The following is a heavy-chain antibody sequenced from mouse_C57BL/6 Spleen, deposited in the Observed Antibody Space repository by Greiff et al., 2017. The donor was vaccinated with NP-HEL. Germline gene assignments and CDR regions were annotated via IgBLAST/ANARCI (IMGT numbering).Heavy chain of an antibody. V-gene: IGHV2-2*01. CDR3: ARNFRGYAMDY. CDR2: IWSGGST. D-gene: IGHD3-2*02. J-gene: IGHJ4*01. Sequence: VQLKQSGPGLVQPSQSLSITCTVSGFSLTSYGVHWVRQSPGKGLEWLGVIWSGGSTDYNADFISRLSISKDNSKSQVFFKMNSLQADDTAIYYCARNFRGYAMDYWGQGTSVTVSS. CDR1: GFSLTSYG.